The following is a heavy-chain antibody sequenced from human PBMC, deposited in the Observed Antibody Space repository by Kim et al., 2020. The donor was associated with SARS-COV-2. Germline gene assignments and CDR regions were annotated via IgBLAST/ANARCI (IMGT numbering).Heavy chain of an antibody. D-gene: IGHD3-10*01. CDR2: INPSGGST. Sequence: ASVKVSCKASGYTFTNFHIHWVRQAPGQGLEWMGIINPSGGSTIYAQKFQGRVSMTSDTSTSTVYMELNSLTSDDTAMYYCARFFHGSVYGLDFWGQGTTVTLS. CDR1: GYTFTNFH. CDR3: ARFFHGSVYGLDF. J-gene: IGHJ6*02. V-gene: IGHV1-46*01.